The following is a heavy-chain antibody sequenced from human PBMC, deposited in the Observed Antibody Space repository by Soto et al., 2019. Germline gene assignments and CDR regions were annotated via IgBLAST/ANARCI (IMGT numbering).Heavy chain of an antibody. V-gene: IGHV4-31*03. CDR3: ARGGSAAAGPEYFDY. J-gene: IGHJ4*02. CDR1: GGSISSGGYY. Sequence: SETLSLTCTVSGGSISSGGYYWSWIRQHPGKGLEWIGYIYYSGSTYYNPSLKSRVTISVDTSKNQFSLKLSSVTAADTAVYYCARGGSAAAGPEYFDYWGQGTLVTVSS. D-gene: IGHD6-13*01. CDR2: IYYSGST.